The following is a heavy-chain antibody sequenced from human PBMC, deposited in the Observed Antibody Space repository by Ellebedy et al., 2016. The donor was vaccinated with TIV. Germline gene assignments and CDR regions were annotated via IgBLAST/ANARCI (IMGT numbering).Heavy chain of an antibody. CDR1: GYTFTSYG. J-gene: IGHJ4*02. CDR2: ISAYNGNT. V-gene: IGHV1-18*01. Sequence: AASVKVSCKASGYTFTSYGIRWVRQAPGQGLEWMGWISAYNGNTNYAQKLQGRVTMTTDTSTSTAYMELRNLRSDDTAVFYCAKSGLFRELLYLDYWGQGTLVTVSS. D-gene: IGHD3-10*02. CDR3: AKSGLFRELLYLDY.